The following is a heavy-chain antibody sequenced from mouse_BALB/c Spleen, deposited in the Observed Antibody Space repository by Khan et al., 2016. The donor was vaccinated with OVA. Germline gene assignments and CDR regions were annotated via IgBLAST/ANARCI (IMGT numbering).Heavy chain of an antibody. Sequence: EVELVESGGGLVKPGGSLKLTCAASGFTFSYYAVSWVRQTPEKRLEWVATNSSAGSYTYYPDCVKGRFIISRDNAKNSMYLQMYSLRTEDTTMYYCARREYDEDYFDYWGQGTTLTVSS. CDR1: GFTFSYYA. V-gene: IGHV5-9-3*01. J-gene: IGHJ2*01. CDR3: ARREYDEDYFDY. D-gene: IGHD2-4*01. CDR2: NSSAGSYT.